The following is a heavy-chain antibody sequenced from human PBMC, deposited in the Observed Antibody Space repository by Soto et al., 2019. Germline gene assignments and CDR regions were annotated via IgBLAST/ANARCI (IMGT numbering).Heavy chain of an antibody. Sequence: QVQLVESGGGVVQPGRSLRLSCAASGFTFSSYAMHWVRQAPGKGLEWVAVISYDGSNKYYADSVKGRFTISRDNSKNTLYLQMKSLRAEDTAVYYCARDLGVEFYYGMDVWGQGTTVTVSS. J-gene: IGHJ6*02. D-gene: IGHD3-10*01. V-gene: IGHV3-30-3*01. CDR3: ARDLGVEFYYGMDV. CDR2: ISYDGSNK. CDR1: GFTFSSYA.